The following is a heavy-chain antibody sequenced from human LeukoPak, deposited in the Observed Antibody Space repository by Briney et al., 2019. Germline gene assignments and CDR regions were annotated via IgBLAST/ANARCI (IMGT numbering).Heavy chain of an antibody. CDR3: ASSWDGYNSPFDY. D-gene: IGHD5-24*01. Sequence: SVKVSCKASGGAFSSYAISWVRQAPGQGLEWMGGIIPIFGTANYAQKFQGRVTITTDESTSTAYMELSSLRSEDTAVYYCASSWDGYNSPFDYWGQGTLVTVSS. CDR1: GGAFSSYA. V-gene: IGHV1-69*05. CDR2: IIPIFGTA. J-gene: IGHJ4*02.